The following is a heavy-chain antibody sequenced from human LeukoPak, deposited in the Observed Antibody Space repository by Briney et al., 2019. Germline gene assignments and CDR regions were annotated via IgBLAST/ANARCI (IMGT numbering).Heavy chain of an antibody. CDR3: AREELVEDDFWSGPYDY. J-gene: IGHJ4*02. D-gene: IGHD3-3*01. CDR2: INSDGSST. Sequence: PGGSLRLSCAASGFTFSSYWMHWVRQAPGKGLAWVSRINSDGSSTSYADSVKGRFTISRDNAKNTLSLQMNSLRAEDTAVYYCAREELVEDDFWSGPYDYWGQGTLVTVSS. V-gene: IGHV3-74*01. CDR1: GFTFSSYW.